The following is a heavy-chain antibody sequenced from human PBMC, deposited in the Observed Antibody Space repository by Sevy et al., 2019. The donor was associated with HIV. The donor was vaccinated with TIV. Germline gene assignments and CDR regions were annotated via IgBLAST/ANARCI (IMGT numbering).Heavy chain of an antibody. D-gene: IGHD1-1*01. V-gene: IGHV3-30*03. CDR2: ISYDGNKK. Sequence: GESLKISCAASGFSFSSHGKHWVRQAPGKGLEWQSVISYDGNKKYYADSVKGRFTISRDNSKNTLYLQMNSLRPEDTAVYYCARDGGWYNHAPSDYWGQGTLVTVSS. CDR3: ARDGGWYNHAPSDY. J-gene: IGHJ4*02. CDR1: GFSFSSHG.